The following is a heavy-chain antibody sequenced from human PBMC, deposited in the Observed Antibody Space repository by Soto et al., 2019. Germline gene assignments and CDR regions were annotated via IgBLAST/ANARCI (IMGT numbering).Heavy chain of an antibody. CDR2: IYYSGST. CDR1: GGSISSSSYY. J-gene: IGHJ3*02. V-gene: IGHV4-39*01. CDR3: ARVDYGDYGYYSLDFDI. Sequence: QLQLQESGPGLVKPSETLSLTCTVSGGSISSSSYYWGWIRQPPGKGLEWIGSIYYSGSTYYNPSLKSRVTISVDTSKNQFSLKLSSVTAADTAVYYCARVDYGDYGYYSLDFDIWGQGTMVTVSS. D-gene: IGHD4-17*01.